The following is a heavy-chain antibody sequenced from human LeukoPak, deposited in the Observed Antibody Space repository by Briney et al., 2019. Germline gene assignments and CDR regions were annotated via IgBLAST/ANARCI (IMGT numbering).Heavy chain of an antibody. D-gene: IGHD4/OR15-4a*01. CDR3: AKKAQYDGHYPLDY. CDR2: TSDRGDYT. Sequence: PGGSLRLSCAASGFTFSSYSMCWVRQAPGKGLEWVSGTSDRGDYTYYADSVKGRFTISRDTSKNTLYLQMNSLRAEDTALYFCAKKAQYDGHYPLDYWGQGTLVTVSA. J-gene: IGHJ4*02. CDR1: GFTFSSYS. V-gene: IGHV3-23*01.